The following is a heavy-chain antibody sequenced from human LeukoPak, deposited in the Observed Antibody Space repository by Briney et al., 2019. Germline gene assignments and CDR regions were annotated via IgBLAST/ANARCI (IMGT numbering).Heavy chain of an antibody. V-gene: IGHV1-3*01. J-gene: IGHJ6*02. Sequence: ASVKVSCKASGYTFTSYGISWVRQAPGQRLEWMGWINAGNGNTKYSQKFQGRVTITRDTSASTAYMELSSLRSEDTAVYYCARDDFITGNYYYGMDVWGQGTTVTVSS. D-gene: IGHD1-20*01. CDR2: INAGNGNT. CDR1: GYTFTSYG. CDR3: ARDDFITGNYYYGMDV.